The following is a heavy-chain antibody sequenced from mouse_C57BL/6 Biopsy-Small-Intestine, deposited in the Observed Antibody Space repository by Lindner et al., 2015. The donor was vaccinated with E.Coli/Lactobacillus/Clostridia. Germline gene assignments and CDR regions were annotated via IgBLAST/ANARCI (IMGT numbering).Heavy chain of an antibody. CDR2: INPGSGNT. V-gene: IGHV1-54*01. D-gene: IGHD1-1*01. CDR3: ARNYYGKRGFDY. J-gene: IGHJ2*01. Sequence: VQLQESGAELVRPGTSVKVSCKASGYAFTNYLIEWVKQRPGQGLEWIGVINPGSGNTNYNEKFKDKATLTADKPSSTAYMQLSGLTSEDSAVYFCARNYYGKRGFDYWGQGTTLTVSS. CDR1: GYAFTNYL.